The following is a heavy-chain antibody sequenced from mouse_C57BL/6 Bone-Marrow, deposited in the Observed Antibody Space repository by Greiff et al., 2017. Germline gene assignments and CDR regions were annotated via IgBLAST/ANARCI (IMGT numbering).Heavy chain of an antibody. CDR2: INPNYGTT. CDR3: ARNSYAGSQGCSDV. CDR1: GYSFTDYN. Sequence: VQLQQSGPELVKPGASVKISCKASGYSFTDYNMNWVKQSNGKSLEWIGVINPNYGTTSYNQKFKGKATLTVDQSSSTAYMQLNSLSSEDSAVYYCARNSYAGSQGCSDVWGTGSTVTVSS. D-gene: IGHD1-1*01. J-gene: IGHJ1*03. V-gene: IGHV1-39*01.